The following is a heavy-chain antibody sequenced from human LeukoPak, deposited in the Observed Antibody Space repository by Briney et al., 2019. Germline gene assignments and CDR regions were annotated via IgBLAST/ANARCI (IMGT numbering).Heavy chain of an antibody. CDR2: ISTGGTYI. CDR3: ASARTTFSAFDI. CDR1: GFTFSSYS. V-gene: IGHV3-21*01. D-gene: IGHD2/OR15-2a*01. Sequence: PGGSLRLSCGASGFTFSSYSMTWVRQAPGKGLEWVASISTGGTYIYYADSVRGRFTISRDNAKNSLYLQMNSLRAEDTAMYYCASARTTFSAFDIWGQGTMVTVSS. J-gene: IGHJ3*02.